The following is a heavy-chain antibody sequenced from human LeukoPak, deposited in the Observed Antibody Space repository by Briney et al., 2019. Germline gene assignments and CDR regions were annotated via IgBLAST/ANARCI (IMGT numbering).Heavy chain of an antibody. V-gene: IGHV3-30*18. J-gene: IGHJ4*02. CDR1: GFTFSSYG. CDR3: AKGGYYDSSGYYYD. D-gene: IGHD3-22*01. Sequence: GGSLRLSCAASGFTFSSYGMHWVHQAPGKGLEWVAVISYDGSNKYYADSVKGRFTISRDNSKNTLYLQMNSLRAEDTAVYYCAKGGYYDSSGYYYDWGQGTLVTVSS. CDR2: ISYDGSNK.